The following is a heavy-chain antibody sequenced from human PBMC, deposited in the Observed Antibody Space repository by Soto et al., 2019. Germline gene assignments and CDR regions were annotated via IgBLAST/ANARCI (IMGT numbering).Heavy chain of an antibody. J-gene: IGHJ4*02. D-gene: IGHD3-10*01. CDR3: AKDHITMVRGVINTGIDY. Sequence: QVQLVESGGGVVQPGRSLRLSCAASGFTFSSYGMHWVRQAPGKGLEWVAVISYDGSNKYYADSVKGRFTISRDNSKNTLYLQMNSLRAEDTAVYYCAKDHITMVRGVINTGIDYWGQGTLVTVSS. CDR1: GFTFSSYG. CDR2: ISYDGSNK. V-gene: IGHV3-30*18.